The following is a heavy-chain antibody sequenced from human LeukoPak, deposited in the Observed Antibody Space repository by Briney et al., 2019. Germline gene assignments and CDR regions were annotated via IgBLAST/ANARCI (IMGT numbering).Heavy chain of an antibody. Sequence: GGSLRLSCAASGFTFRSYSMNWVRQTPGKGLEWLAYISDSGNTFFYASFVRGRFTISRDNAKNTLYLQMTALRVEDTGLYFCARDRAFGEGINWFDPWGQGTLVTVSS. CDR3: ARDRAFGEGINWFDP. CDR1: GFTFRSYS. D-gene: IGHD3-10*01. V-gene: IGHV3-48*01. J-gene: IGHJ5*02. CDR2: ISDSGNTF.